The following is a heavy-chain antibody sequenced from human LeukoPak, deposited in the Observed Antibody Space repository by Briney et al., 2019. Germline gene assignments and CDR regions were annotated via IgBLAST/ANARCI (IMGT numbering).Heavy chain of an antibody. CDR1: GFTFSSYE. CDR3: AKGPYSSSWYYWFDP. J-gene: IGHJ5*02. Sequence: PGGSLRLSCAASGFTFSSYEMNWVRQAPGKGLEWVSYISSSGSTIYYADSVKGRFTISRDNAKNSLYLQMNSLRAEDTALYYCAKGPYSSSWYYWFDPWGQGTLVTVSS. D-gene: IGHD6-13*01. V-gene: IGHV3-48*03. CDR2: ISSSGSTI.